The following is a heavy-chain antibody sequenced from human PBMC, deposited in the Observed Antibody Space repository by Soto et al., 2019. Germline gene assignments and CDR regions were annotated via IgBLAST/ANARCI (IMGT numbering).Heavy chain of an antibody. CDR3: VRDSGAKLSSS. Sequence: SVKVSCKASGGTFSSYRINWVRQAPGRGLEWVGGIVPIHRTADYAQKFQGRVTITADESARTSYMELRSLKSQDTAVYYCVRDSGAKLSSSWGQGTRVTVSS. D-gene: IGHD6-13*01. V-gene: IGHV1-69*13. CDR2: IVPIHRTA. CDR1: GGTFSSYR. J-gene: IGHJ4*02.